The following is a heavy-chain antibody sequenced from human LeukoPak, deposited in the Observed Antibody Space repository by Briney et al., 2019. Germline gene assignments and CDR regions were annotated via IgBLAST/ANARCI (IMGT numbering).Heavy chain of an antibody. D-gene: IGHD3-10*01. Sequence: GGSLRLSCVASGFRFSSYWMSWVRQAPGKGLEWVSIIYGGGNTFYADSVKGRFTISRNKSTNTLSLQMNSLRTEDTAVYHCARFFGSGSPFDPWGQGTLVTVAS. V-gene: IGHV3-53*04. CDR2: IYGGGNT. J-gene: IGHJ5*02. CDR3: ARFFGSGSPFDP. CDR1: GFRFSSYW.